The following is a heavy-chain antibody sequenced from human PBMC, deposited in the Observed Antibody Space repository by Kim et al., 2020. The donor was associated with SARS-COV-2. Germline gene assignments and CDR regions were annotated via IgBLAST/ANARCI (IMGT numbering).Heavy chain of an antibody. D-gene: IGHD3-22*01. CDR3: AREGYYDSSGL. J-gene: IGHJ4*02. V-gene: IGHV4-39*07. Sequence: SETLSLTCTVSGGSISSSSYYWGWIRQPPGKGLEWIGSIYYSGSTYYNPSLKSRVTISVDTSKNQFSLKLSSVTAADTAVYYCAREGYYDSSGLWGQGTLVTVSS. CDR1: GGSISSSSYY. CDR2: IYYSGST.